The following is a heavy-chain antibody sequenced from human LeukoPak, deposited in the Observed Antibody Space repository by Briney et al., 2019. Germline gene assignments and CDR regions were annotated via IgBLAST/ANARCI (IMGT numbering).Heavy chain of an antibody. CDR3: ARGYYPPRWYFDL. J-gene: IGHJ2*01. Sequence: PSETLSLTCALYGGSFSSYSWSWTWIRQTPEKGLEWIGEIIEKGNANYNPSLKGRVTIDLDTSKNQFSLKLTSMTAAHTAMYYCARGYYPPRWYFDLWGRGTLVTVSS. CDR1: GGSFSSYS. D-gene: IGHD3-10*01. CDR2: IIEKGNA. V-gene: IGHV4-34*01.